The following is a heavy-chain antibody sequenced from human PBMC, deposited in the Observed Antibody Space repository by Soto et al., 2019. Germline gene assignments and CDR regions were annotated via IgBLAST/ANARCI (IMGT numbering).Heavy chain of an antibody. CDR3: AKDTNGDYVGGFDM. Sequence: EVQLLESGGDLVQPGGSLRLSCAASGFSFSSFAMSWVRQAPGKGPEWVSGISASGRNTYYADSVKGRSTISRDNSKNTLYLQMNSLGAEDTAVYYWAKDTNGDYVGGFDMWGQGTRVTVSS. J-gene: IGHJ3*02. D-gene: IGHD4-17*01. V-gene: IGHV3-23*01. CDR2: ISASGRNT. CDR1: GFSFSSFA.